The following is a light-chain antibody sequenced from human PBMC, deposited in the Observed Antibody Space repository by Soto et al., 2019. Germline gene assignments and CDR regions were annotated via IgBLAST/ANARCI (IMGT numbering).Light chain of an antibody. V-gene: IGKV1-12*01. CDR2: AAS. J-gene: IGKJ5*01. Sequence: DIQMTQSPSSVSASVGDRVTITCRASQDISSWLAWYQQKPGKAPNLLISAASSLQSGVPSRFSGSGSGTDFPLTISSLQPEYFATYYCQQANSYQITFGQGTRLES. CDR3: QQANSYQIT. CDR1: QDISSW.